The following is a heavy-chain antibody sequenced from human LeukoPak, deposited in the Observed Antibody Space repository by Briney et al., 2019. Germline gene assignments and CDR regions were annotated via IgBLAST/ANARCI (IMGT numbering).Heavy chain of an antibody. CDR3: ARGDSSSWYGEVFDY. Sequence: SVTVSFKASGGTFSIYAISWVRQAPRQGLEWMGGIIPIFGTANYAQKFQGSVTITADESTSTAYMELSSLRSEDTAVYYCARGDSSSWYGEVFDYWGQGTLVTVSS. CDR1: GGTFSIYA. J-gene: IGHJ4*02. V-gene: IGHV1-69*13. CDR2: IIPIFGTA. D-gene: IGHD6-13*01.